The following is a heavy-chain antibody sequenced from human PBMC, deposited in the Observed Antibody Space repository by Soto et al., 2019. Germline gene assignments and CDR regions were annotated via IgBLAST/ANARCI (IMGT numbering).Heavy chain of an antibody. CDR2: IFPLTDIP. CDR1: GGTFRNYP. V-gene: IGHV1-69*02. J-gene: IGHJ4*02. CDR3: ARGPLLVLNYLQS. Sequence: QVQLVQSGPEVKKPGSSVKVSCKASGGTFRNYPINWVRQAPGQGLEWMGSIFPLTDIPDYAQNFQARLTITADKSTSTAYMELSSLTSDDTAMYFCARGPLLVLNYLQSWGQVTLVTVSS. D-gene: IGHD3-10*01.